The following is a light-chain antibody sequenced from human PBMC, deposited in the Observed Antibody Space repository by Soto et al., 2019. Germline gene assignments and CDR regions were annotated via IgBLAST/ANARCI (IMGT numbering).Light chain of an antibody. J-gene: IGKJ2*01. CDR2: GAS. CDR1: QSISSSY. CDR3: HQYGSSPYT. V-gene: IGKV3-20*01. Sequence: EILLTQSPSTLSLSPGERATLSCRASQSISSSYLAWYQQKPGQAPMLLIYGASSRATGIPDSFSGSGSGTDFTLTISRLEPEDFAVYYCHQYGSSPYTFGQGTKLEIK.